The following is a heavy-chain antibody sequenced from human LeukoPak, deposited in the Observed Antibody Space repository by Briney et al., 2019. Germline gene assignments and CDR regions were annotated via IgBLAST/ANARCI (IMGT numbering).Heavy chain of an antibody. CDR3: TKDTGWNYLDWFDP. Sequence: PSETLSLTCSVSGGSISNYFWSWIRQPAGKGLEWIERIYSSASTNYNPSLKSRVTMTADTSKNEFSLKLTSVTAADTAIYYCTKDTGWNYLDWFDPWGQGTLVTVSS. J-gene: IGHJ5*02. CDR1: GGSISNYF. V-gene: IGHV4-4*07. D-gene: IGHD1-7*01. CDR2: IYSSAST.